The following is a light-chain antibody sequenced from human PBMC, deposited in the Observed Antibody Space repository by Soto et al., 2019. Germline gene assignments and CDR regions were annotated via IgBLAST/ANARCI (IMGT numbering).Light chain of an antibody. CDR3: QQSYSTPTT. V-gene: IGKV1-39*01. CDR2: AAS. J-gene: IGKJ1*01. CDR1: QSISSY. Sequence: DIQMTQYPYSLSASVGDRVTITCRASQSISSYLNWYQQKPGKAPKLLIYAASSLQSGVPSRFSGSGSGTDFTLTISSLQPEDFATYYCQQSYSTPTTFGQGTKVDIK.